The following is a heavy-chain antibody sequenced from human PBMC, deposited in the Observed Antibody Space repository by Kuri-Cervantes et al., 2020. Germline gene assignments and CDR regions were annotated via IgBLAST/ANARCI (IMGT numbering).Heavy chain of an antibody. V-gene: IGHV1-2*02. CDR3: ARDARALAAADTDEFDF. CDR1: GGTFSSYA. Sequence: ASVKVSCKASGGTFSSYAISWVRQAPGQGLEWMGWINPNSGGTNYAQKFQGRVTMTRDTSISTAYMELTRLRSDDTAVYYCARDARALAAADTDEFDFWGQGTLVTVSS. D-gene: IGHD6-13*01. CDR2: INPNSGGT. J-gene: IGHJ4*02.